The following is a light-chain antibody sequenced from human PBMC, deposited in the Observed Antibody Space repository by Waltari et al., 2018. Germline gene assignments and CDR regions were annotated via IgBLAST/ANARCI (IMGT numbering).Light chain of an antibody. CDR2: WAS. CDR3: QKYGGSPPYT. V-gene: IGKV4-1*01. J-gene: IGKJ2*01. CDR1: QSVLYSSNNKNY. Sequence: DIVMTQSPDSLAVSLGERATINCKSSQSVLYSSNNKNYLAWYQQKPGQPPKLLISWASTRESGVPDRFSGSGSGTDFTLTISSLQAEDVAVYYCQKYGGSPPYTFGLGTKLEIK.